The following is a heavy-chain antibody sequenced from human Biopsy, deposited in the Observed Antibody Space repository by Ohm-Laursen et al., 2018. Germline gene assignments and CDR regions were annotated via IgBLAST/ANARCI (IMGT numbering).Heavy chain of an antibody. Sequence: SVKVSCKPSGDTFSRSAFFWVRQAPGQGLVYLGRIIPIVGITNHAQTFQGRITLTADKSTFMVYMELRSLRSDDTAVYYCARDYQPKIMTIHYYYGMDVWGLGTTVTVSS. CDR3: ARDYQPKIMTIHYYYGMDV. CDR1: GDTFSRSA. V-gene: IGHV1-69*04. CDR2: IIPIVGIT. J-gene: IGHJ6*02. D-gene: IGHD2-2*01.